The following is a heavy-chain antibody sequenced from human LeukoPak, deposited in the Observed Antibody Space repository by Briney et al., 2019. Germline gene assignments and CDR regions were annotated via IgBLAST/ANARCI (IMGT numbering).Heavy chain of an antibody. V-gene: IGHV4-4*02. Sequence: SETLSLTCAVSGGSISSSNWWSWVRQPPGKGLEWIGEIYHSGSTNYNPSLKSRVTISVDKSKNQFSLNLSAVAAADTAVYYCARHSGLLYFDYWGQGTLVTVSS. D-gene: IGHD3-10*01. CDR3: ARHSGLLYFDY. CDR1: GGSISSSNW. CDR2: IYHSGST. J-gene: IGHJ4*02.